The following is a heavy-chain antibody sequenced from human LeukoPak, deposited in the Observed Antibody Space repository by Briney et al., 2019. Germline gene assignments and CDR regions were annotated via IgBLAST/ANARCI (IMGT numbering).Heavy chain of an antibody. CDR2: IHHSGST. CDR3: TRVAGYSSGWYSRKYYFEY. Sequence: PSETLSLTCAVSGGSISSGFSWSWIRQPPGKGLEWIGYIHHSGSTYYNPSLKSRVTISVDTSKNQFSLKLSSVTAADTAVYYCTRVAGYSSGWYSRKYYFEYWGQGTLVTVSS. CDR1: GGSISSGFS. J-gene: IGHJ4*02. V-gene: IGHV4-30-2*01. D-gene: IGHD6-19*01.